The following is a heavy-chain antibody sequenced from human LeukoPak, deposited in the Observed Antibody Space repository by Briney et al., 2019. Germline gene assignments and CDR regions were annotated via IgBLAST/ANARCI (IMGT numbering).Heavy chain of an antibody. CDR3: ARSRINTYYYDSSGPGAFDI. V-gene: IGHV1-18*01. J-gene: IGHJ3*02. Sequence: ASVKVSCKASGYTFTSYGISWVRQAPGQGLEWMGWISAYNGNTNYAQKLQGRVTMTTDTSTSTAYMGVRSLRSDDTAVYYCARSRINTYYYDSSGPGAFDIWGQGTMVTVSS. CDR2: ISAYNGNT. D-gene: IGHD3-22*01. CDR1: GYTFTSYG.